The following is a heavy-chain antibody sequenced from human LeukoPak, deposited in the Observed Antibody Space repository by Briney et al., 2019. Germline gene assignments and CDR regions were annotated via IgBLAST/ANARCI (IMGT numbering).Heavy chain of an antibody. CDR3: ARGADPDSGSSYRYYYYYYYMDV. CDR2: IYTSGST. J-gene: IGHJ6*03. V-gene: IGHV4-61*02. CDR1: GGSISSGSYY. D-gene: IGHD1-26*01. Sequence: PSQTLSLTCTVSGGSISSGSYYGRWIRQPAGEGLEGIVRIYTSGSTNYNPSPKSRVTISVDTSKNQFSMKLSSVTAADTAVYYCARGADPDSGSSYRYYYYYYYMDVWGKGTTVTVSS.